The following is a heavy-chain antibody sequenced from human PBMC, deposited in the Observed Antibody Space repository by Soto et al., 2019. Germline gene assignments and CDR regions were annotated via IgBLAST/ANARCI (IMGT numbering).Heavy chain of an antibody. J-gene: IGHJ6*03. Sequence: GASVKVSCKASGYTFTSYGISWVRQAPGQGLEWMGWISAYNGNTNYAQKLQGRVTMTTDTSTSTAYMELRSLRSDDTAVYYCARVRYCSSSSCPSWHYYYYMDVRGKGTTVTVSS. CDR2: ISAYNGNT. V-gene: IGHV1-18*01. CDR1: GYTFTSYG. D-gene: IGHD2-2*01. CDR3: ARVRYCSSSSCPSWHYYYYMDV.